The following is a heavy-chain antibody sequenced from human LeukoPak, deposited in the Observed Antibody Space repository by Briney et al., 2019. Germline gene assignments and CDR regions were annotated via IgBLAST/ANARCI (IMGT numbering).Heavy chain of an antibody. J-gene: IGHJ6*02. V-gene: IGHV3-43*02. CDR3: AKDTRNAVVSRGYGIDV. CDR1: GFTFDDFA. D-gene: IGHD2-15*01. CDR2: ISGDGISI. Sequence: PGGSLRLSCATSGFTFDDFAMHWVRQPPGKGLEWVSLISGDGISIYNADSVRGRFIISRDNNNSSLYLEMYSLRTEDTAFYYCAKDTRNAVVSRGYGIDVWGQGTPVTVSS.